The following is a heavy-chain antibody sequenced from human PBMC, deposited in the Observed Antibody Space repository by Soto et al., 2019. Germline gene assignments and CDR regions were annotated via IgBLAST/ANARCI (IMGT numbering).Heavy chain of an antibody. Sequence: GASVKVSCTDSGFTFTHYGISWVRQAPGQGLEWMGWISAYNGNTNYAQKLQGRVTMTTDTSTSTAYMELRSLRSDDTAVYYCARDVYCSGGSCYIDYWGQGTLVTVSS. J-gene: IGHJ4*02. D-gene: IGHD2-15*01. CDR2: ISAYNGNT. CDR3: ARDVYCSGGSCYIDY. V-gene: IGHV1-18*01. CDR1: GFTFTHYG.